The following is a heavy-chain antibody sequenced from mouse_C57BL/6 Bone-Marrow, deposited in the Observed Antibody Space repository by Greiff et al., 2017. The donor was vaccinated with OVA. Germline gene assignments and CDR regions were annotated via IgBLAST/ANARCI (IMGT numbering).Heavy chain of an antibody. Sequence: VKLVESGAELVKPGASVKISCKASGYAFSSYWMNWVKQRPGKGLEWIGQIYPGDGDTNYNGKFKGKATLTADKSSSTAYMQLSSLTSEDSAVYFCARGGGLPFDYWGQGTTLTVSS. CDR3: ARGGGLPFDY. V-gene: IGHV1-80*01. CDR2: IYPGDGDT. CDR1: GYAFSSYW. D-gene: IGHD2-4*01. J-gene: IGHJ2*01.